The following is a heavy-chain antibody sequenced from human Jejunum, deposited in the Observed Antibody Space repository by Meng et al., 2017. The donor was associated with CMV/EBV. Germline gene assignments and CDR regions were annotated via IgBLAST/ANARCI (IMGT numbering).Heavy chain of an antibody. CDR1: GFSLSTSEVG. J-gene: IGHJ5*02. D-gene: IGHD2-2*01. Sequence: QITVKESSPPLVKPTQTLTLTCTFSGFSLSTSEVGVGWIRQPPGKALEWLAVIYWDDDKRYSPSLKSRLTITKDTSKNQVVLTLTNMDPVDTATYYCALFTRSWFDPWGQGTLVTVSS. CDR3: ALFTRSWFDP. V-gene: IGHV2-5*02. CDR2: IYWDDDK.